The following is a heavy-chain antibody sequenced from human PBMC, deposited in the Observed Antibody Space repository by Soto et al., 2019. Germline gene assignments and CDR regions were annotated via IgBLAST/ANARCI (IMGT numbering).Heavy chain of an antibody. CDR3: ARDPSGKGYFDQ. CDR2: INSDGSST. V-gene: IGHV3-74*01. Sequence: GSLRLSCAASGFTFSSYWMHWVRQAPGKGLVWVSRINSDGSSTSYADSVKGRLTISRDNAKNTLYLQMNSLRAEDTAVYYWARDPSGKGYFDQWGRETLVTVSS. J-gene: IGHJ4*02. CDR1: GFTFSSYW. D-gene: IGHD5-12*01.